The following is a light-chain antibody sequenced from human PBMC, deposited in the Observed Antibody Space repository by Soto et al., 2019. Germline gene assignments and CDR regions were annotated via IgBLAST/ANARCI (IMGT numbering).Light chain of an antibody. Sequence: EMVLTQSPATLSLSPGERATLSCLASQSVSSYLAWYQQKPGQAPRLLIYGASSRATGIPDRFSGSGSGTDFTLTISRLEPEDFAVYYCQQYGSSPLTFGGGTKVDIK. CDR1: QSVSSY. CDR2: GAS. CDR3: QQYGSSPLT. J-gene: IGKJ4*01. V-gene: IGKV3-20*01.